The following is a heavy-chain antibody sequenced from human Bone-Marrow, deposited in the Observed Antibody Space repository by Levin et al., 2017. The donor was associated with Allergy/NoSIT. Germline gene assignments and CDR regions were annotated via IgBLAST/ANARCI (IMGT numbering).Heavy chain of an antibody. V-gene: IGHV4-59*01. CDR1: GAFISNYY. CDR3: ATVPVYGMDV. J-gene: IGHJ6*02. CDR2: ISKSGST. D-gene: IGHD3-10*02. Sequence: SETLSLTCTVSGAFISNYYWSWIRQPPGKGLEWLGYISKSGSTIYNPSLDSRTIISIDMSKNHFSLRLRSVTAADTAVYYCATVPVYGMDVWGQGTTVTVS.